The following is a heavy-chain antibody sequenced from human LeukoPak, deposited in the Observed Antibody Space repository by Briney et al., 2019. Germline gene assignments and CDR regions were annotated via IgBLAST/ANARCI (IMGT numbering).Heavy chain of an antibody. CDR1: GGSVISGSYY. J-gene: IGHJ6*03. V-gene: IGHV4-61*09. Sequence: PSETLSLTCTVSGGSVISGSYYWSWIRQPAGKGLEWIGHIYTTGNTNYNPSLKSRVTISIDTSKNQFSLKLSSVTAADSARYFCARDSQDYADDLVYYYYYMDVWGKGTTVTDSS. D-gene: IGHD4-17*01. CDR3: ARDSQDYADDLVYYYYYMDV. CDR2: IYTTGNT.